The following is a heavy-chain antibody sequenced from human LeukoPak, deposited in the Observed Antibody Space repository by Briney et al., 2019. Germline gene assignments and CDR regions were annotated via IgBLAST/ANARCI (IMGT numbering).Heavy chain of an antibody. CDR1: RYTFTSYV. CDR3: ARDHLPYYYDSSGYQGFDP. J-gene: IGHJ5*02. D-gene: IGHD3-22*01. V-gene: IGHV1-18*01. CDR2: SNAYIGNT. Sequence: ASVNVSRKASRYTFTSYVISWVGQARAQGLEWMGWSNAYIGNTKYAQKLQGRVTMTTDTSTSTAYMELRSLRSDDTAVYYCARDHLPYYYDSSGYQGFDPWGQGTLVTVSS.